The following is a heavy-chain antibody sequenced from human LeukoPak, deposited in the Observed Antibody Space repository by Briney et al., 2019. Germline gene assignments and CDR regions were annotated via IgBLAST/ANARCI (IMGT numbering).Heavy chain of an antibody. V-gene: IGHV3-23*01. Sequence: GGSLRLSCEASGFTFSSYWMSWVRQAPGKGLEWVSAISGSGGSTYYADSVKGRFTISRDNSKNTLYLQMNSLRAEDTAVYYCAKLGLDALDYWGQGTLVTVSS. CDR3: AKLGLDALDY. CDR1: GFTFSSYW. D-gene: IGHD2-2*03. CDR2: ISGSGGST. J-gene: IGHJ4*02.